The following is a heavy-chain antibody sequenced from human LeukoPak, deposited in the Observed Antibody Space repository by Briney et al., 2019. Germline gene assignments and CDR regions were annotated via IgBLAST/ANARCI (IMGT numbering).Heavy chain of an antibody. V-gene: IGHV7-4-1*02. J-gene: IGHJ4*02. Sequence: ASVTVSCKCSGYTFTSYAMNWVRQPPGQGLEWVGWINTNTGNQKYAHGFTGRFVFSLDTSVSTAYLQISSLKDEDTAVYYCAREGIAVAGAFDYWGEGTRVSVSS. CDR3: AREGIAVAGAFDY. CDR2: INTNTGNQ. CDR1: GYTFTSYA. D-gene: IGHD6-19*01.